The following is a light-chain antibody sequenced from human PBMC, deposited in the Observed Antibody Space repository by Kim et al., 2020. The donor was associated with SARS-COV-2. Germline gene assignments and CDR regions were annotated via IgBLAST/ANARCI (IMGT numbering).Light chain of an antibody. CDR2: VAS. V-gene: IGKV3-20*01. CDR1: QSVSSNY. CDR3: HHYGSTGST. Sequence: PGERATLYCRASQSVSSNYLTWYQQKPGQAPRLVMYVASSRATGIPDRFSGSGSGTDFTLTISRLEPEDFAVYFCHHYGSTGSTFGRGTKVDIK. J-gene: IGKJ1*01.